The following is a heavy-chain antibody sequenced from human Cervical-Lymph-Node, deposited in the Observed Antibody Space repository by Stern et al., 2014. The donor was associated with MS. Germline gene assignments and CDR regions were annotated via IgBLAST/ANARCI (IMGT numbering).Heavy chain of an antibody. V-gene: IGHV3-30*01. Sequence: VQLEESGGGVVQPGRSLRLSCAASGFTFSSYAMHWVRQAPGKGLEWVAVISYDGSNKYYADSVKGRFTISRDNSKNTLYLQMNSLRAEGTAVYYCARTDCSGGSCYSGYWGQGTLVTVSS. CDR1: GFTFSSYA. D-gene: IGHD2-15*01. J-gene: IGHJ4*02. CDR2: ISYDGSNK. CDR3: ARTDCSGGSCYSGY.